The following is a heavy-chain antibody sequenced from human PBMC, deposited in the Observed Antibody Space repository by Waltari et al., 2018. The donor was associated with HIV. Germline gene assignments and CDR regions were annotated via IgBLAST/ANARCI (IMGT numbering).Heavy chain of an antibody. CDR3: ASPAPNSSSSFDY. Sequence: QLQLQESGPGLVKPSETLSLTCTVSGGSISSSSYYWGWIRQPPGKGLEWIGSIYYSGSPSYNPSLKSRVTISVDTSKNQFSLKLISVTAADTAVYYCASPAPNSSSSFDYCGQGTLVTVSS. CDR1: GGSISSSSYY. V-gene: IGHV4-39*01. J-gene: IGHJ4*02. D-gene: IGHD6-6*01. CDR2: IYYSGSP.